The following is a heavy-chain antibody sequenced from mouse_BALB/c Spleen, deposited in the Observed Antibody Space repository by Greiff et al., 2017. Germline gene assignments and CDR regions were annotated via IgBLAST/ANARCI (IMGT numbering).Heavy chain of an antibody. D-gene: IGHD1-1*01. J-gene: IGHJ1*01. Sequence: QVHVKQSGPSLVQPSQSLSITCTVSGFSLTSYGVHWVRQSPGKGLEWLGVIWRGGSTDYNAAFMSRLSITKDNSKSQVFFKMNSLQADDTAIYYCAKNYYGSSSYWYFDVWGAGTTVTVSA. V-gene: IGHV2-5-1*01. CDR3: AKNYYGSSSYWYFDV. CDR1: GFSLTSYG. CDR2: IWRGGST.